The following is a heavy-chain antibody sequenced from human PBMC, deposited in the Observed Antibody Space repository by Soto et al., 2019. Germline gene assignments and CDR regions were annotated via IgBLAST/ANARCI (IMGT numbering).Heavy chain of an antibody. CDR3: ARLNVVVVAATSFFDY. CDR1: GYTFTSYG. D-gene: IGHD2-15*01. CDR2: ISAYNGNT. J-gene: IGHJ4*02. V-gene: IGHV1-18*01. Sequence: ASVKVSCKASGYTFTSYGISWVRQAPGQGLEWMGWISAYNGNTNYAQKLQGRVTMTTDTSTSTAYMELRSLRSDDTAVYYCARLNVVVVAATSFFDYWGQGTLVTVSS.